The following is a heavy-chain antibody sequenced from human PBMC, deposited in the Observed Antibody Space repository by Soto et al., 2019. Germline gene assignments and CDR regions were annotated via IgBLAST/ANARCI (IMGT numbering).Heavy chain of an antibody. CDR1: GDSGSSNSAA. CDR2: TYYRSKWFN. V-gene: IGHV6-1*01. CDR3: AKRLLCPSTTCFDY. Sequence: SQTLSLTCAISGDSGSSNSAAWNGIRQSPSRGLEWLGRTYYRSKWFNDYAVSVKSRITINPDTSKSQFSLQLNSVTPDDTAVYYCAKRLLCPSTTCFDYWGQGTRVTVSS. J-gene: IGHJ4*02. D-gene: IGHD2-2*01.